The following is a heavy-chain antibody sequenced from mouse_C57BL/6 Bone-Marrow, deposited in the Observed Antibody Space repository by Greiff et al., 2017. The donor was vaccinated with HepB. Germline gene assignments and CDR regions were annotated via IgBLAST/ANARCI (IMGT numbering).Heavy chain of an antibody. D-gene: IGHD3-3*01. CDR1: GYTFTSYG. CDR3: ASGVGQTFAY. V-gene: IGHV1-81*01. Sequence: QLQQSGAELARPGASVKLSCKASGYTFTSYGISWVKQRTGQGLEWIGEIYPRSGNTYYNERFKGKATLTADKSSSTAYMELRSLTSEDSAVYFCASGVGQTFAYWGQGTLVTVSA. J-gene: IGHJ3*01. CDR2: IYPRSGNT.